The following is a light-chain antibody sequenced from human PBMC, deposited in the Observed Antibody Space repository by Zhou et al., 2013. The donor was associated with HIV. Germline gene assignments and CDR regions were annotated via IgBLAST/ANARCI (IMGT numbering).Light chain of an antibody. CDR2: GAS. J-gene: IGKJ2*02. CDR3: QQYGSSPRT. CDR1: QSLSSAY. Sequence: EIVLTQSPDTLSLSPGEGASVSCRASQSLSSAYLAWHQQKPGQAPRLLIYGASRRATGIPDRFSGSGSGTDFTLTISRLEPEDFAVYYCQQYGSSPRTFGQGTKLEIK. V-gene: IGKV3-20*01.